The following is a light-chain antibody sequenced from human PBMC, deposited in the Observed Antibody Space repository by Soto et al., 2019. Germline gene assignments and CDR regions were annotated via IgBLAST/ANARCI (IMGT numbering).Light chain of an antibody. J-gene: IGKJ1*01. CDR1: QSISTY. V-gene: IGKV1-39*01. CDR2: AAS. Sequence: DIQMTQSPSSLSASVGDRVTIICRASQSISTYLNWYQQKAGLAPKLLIYAASSLQSGVPSRFSGSGSGTDFTLTISSLQPEDFATYYCQQTYSTPPTFGQGTKVEIK. CDR3: QQTYSTPPT.